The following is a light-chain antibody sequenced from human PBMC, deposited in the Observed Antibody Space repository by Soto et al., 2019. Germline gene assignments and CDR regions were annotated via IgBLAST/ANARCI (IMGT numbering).Light chain of an antibody. V-gene: IGLV2-8*01. Sequence: QSVLTQPPSASGSPGQSVTISCTGTSSDVGVYNYVSWYQQHPGKAPKLMIYEVSKRPSGVPDRFSGSKSGNTASLTVSGLQAGDEADYYCSSFAGNNNLVFGGGTKLTVL. CDR3: SSFAGNNNLV. J-gene: IGLJ2*01. CDR2: EVS. CDR1: SSDVGVYNY.